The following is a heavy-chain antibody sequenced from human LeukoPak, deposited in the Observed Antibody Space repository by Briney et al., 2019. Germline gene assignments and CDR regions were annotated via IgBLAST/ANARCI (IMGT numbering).Heavy chain of an antibody. J-gene: IGHJ4*02. CDR1: GYTFTSYG. Sequence: GASVKVSCKASGYTFTSYGISWVRQAPGQGLEWMGWISAYNGNTNCAQKLQGRVTMTTDTSTSTAYMELRSLRSDDTAVYYCARVGYKAVAGTGTYYFDYWGQGTLVTVSS. D-gene: IGHD6-19*01. CDR3: ARVGYKAVAGTGTYYFDY. CDR2: ISAYNGNT. V-gene: IGHV1-18*01.